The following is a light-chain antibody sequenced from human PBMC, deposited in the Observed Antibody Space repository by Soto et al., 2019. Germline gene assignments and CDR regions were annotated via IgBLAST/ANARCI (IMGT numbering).Light chain of an antibody. Sequence: EIVMTQSPATLSVSPGEGATLSCRASQSVGSTLAWYQQRPGQAPRVLIYDASNRASAIPARFSGSGSGTEFPLTISSLQSEDCAVYYCQHYSTWFWTLGQGTKVEI. CDR1: QSVGST. CDR3: QHYSTWFWT. J-gene: IGKJ1*01. CDR2: DAS. V-gene: IGKV3-15*01.